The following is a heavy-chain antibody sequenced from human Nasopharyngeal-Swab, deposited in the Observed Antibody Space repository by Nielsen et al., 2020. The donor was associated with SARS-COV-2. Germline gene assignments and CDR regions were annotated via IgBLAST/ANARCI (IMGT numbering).Heavy chain of an antibody. CDR2: ISSTSGYI. D-gene: IGHD6-19*01. Sequence: GESLKISCAASGFTFSTYGMTWVRQAPGKGLEWVSSISSTSGYIFYADPVRGRFTISRDNAKNSLYLQMNSLRAEDTALYYCARVHTSGWSTFNCWGQGTLVTVSS. J-gene: IGHJ4*02. CDR1: GFTFSTYG. CDR3: ARVHTSGWSTFNC. V-gene: IGHV3-21*01.